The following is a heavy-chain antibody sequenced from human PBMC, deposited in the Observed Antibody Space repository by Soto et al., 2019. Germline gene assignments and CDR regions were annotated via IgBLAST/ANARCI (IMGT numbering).Heavy chain of an antibody. J-gene: IGHJ6*02. CDR3: TTGYSSSSPRYYYYGMDV. CDR1: GFTFSNAW. CDR2: IKSKTDGGTT. Sequence: GGSLRLSCAASGFTFSNAWMSWVRQAPGKGLEWVGRIKSKTDGGTTDYAAPVKGRFTISRDDSKNTLYLQMNSLKTEDTAVYYCTTGYSSSSPRYYYYGMDVWGQGTTVTVSS. V-gene: IGHV3-15*01. D-gene: IGHD6-6*01.